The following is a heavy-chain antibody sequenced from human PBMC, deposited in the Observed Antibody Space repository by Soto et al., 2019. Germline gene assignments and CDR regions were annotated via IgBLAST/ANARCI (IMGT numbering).Heavy chain of an antibody. CDR2: IIPILGIA. CDR1: GGTFSSYT. Sequence: ASVKVSCKASGGTFSSYTISWVRQAPGQGLEWMGRIIPILGIANYAQKFQGRVTITADKSTSTAYMELSSLRSEDTAVYYCARPNAPGDYYYYMDVWGKGTTVTVSS. J-gene: IGHJ6*03. CDR3: ARPNAPGDYYYYMDV. V-gene: IGHV1-69*02. D-gene: IGHD2-2*01.